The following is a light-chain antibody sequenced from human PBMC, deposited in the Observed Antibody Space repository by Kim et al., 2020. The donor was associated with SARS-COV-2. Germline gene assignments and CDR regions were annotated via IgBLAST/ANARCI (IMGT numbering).Light chain of an antibody. CDR2: DAS. Sequence: VAPGERATLSCRASQSVSSHLAWYQQNPGQAPRLLIYDASTRATGLPARFSGSGSGTEFTLTISSLQSEDFAVYYCQQYYGWPLTFGGGTKVEIK. CDR3: QQYYGWPLT. V-gene: IGKV3-15*01. J-gene: IGKJ4*01. CDR1: QSVSSH.